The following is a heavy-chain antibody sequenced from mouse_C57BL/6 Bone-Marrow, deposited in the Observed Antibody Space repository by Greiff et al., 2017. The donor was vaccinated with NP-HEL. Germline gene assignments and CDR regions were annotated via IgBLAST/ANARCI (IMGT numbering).Heavy chain of an antibody. D-gene: IGHD2-4*01. V-gene: IGHV1-82*01. CDR1: GYAFSSSW. CDR2: IYPGDGDT. CDR3: ARGYDSSYAMDY. J-gene: IGHJ4*01. Sequence: VKLMESGPELVKPGASVKISCKASGYAFSSSWMNWVKQRPGKGLEWIGRIYPGDGDTNYNGKFKGKATLTADKSSSTAYMQLSSLTSEDSAVYFCARGYDSSYAMDYWGQGTSVTVSS.